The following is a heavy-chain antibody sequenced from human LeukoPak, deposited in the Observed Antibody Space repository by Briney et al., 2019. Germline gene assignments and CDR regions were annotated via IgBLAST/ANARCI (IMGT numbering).Heavy chain of an antibody. J-gene: IGHJ4*02. CDR2: VSAGGIT. CDR3: ASTQAVTVARGGGFDY. D-gene: IGHD4-23*01. CDR1: GFTFDNYA. Sequence: GGSLRLSCAASGFTFDNYAMSWVRQVPGKGLEWVSAVSAGGITHYGDSVRGRFTVSRDNSRNTLYLEMDNLRVEDTAVYYCASTQAVTVARGGGFDYWGQGTLVTVSS. V-gene: IGHV3-23*01.